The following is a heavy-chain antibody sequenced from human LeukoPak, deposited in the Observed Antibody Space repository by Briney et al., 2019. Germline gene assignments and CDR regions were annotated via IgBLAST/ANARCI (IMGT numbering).Heavy chain of an antibody. V-gene: IGHV4-39*01. CDR3: ARGARSSWF. D-gene: IGHD6-13*01. CDR2: IYYSGST. CDR1: GGSISSSSYY. J-gene: IGHJ4*02. Sequence: SETLPLTCTVSGGSISSSSYYWGWIRQPPGKGLEWIGSIYYSGSTYYNPSLKSRVTISVDTSKNQFSLKLSSVTAADTAVYYCARGARSSWFWGQGTLVTVSS.